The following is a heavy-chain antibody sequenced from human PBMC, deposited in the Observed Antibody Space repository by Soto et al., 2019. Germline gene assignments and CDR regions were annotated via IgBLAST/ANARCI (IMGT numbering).Heavy chain of an antibody. CDR2: IYYSGST. D-gene: IGHD5-12*01. CDR1: GGSVRSGAYY. CDR3: ARAGLRAVYAFDI. Sequence: PSETLSLTCTVSGGSVRSGAYYWTWIRQRPGKGLEWIGYIYYSGSTYYSPSLMSRLSISLDTSKNQFSLRLSSVTAADTAMYYCARAGLRAVYAFDIWGQGTMVTVSS. J-gene: IGHJ3*02. V-gene: IGHV4-31*03.